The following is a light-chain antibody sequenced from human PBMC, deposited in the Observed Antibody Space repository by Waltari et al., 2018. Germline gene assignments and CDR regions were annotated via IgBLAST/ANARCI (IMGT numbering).Light chain of an antibody. CDR1: ISDVGTYNL. CDR3: CTYVGRTTFHVT. Sequence: QSALTQPASVSGSPGQSITISCTGTISDVGTYNLVSWYQQHPGKAPKLIIYEDNKRPSGVSGSLAASKSGNTASLTISGLKAEDGADYYCCTYVGRTTFHVTFGGGTKLTVL. J-gene: IGLJ2*01. V-gene: IGLV2-23*02. CDR2: EDN.